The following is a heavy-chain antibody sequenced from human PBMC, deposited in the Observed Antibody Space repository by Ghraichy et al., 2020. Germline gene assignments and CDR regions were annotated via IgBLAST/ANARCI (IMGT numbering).Heavy chain of an antibody. CDR2: IYYSGST. CDR1: GGSISSYY. Sequence: SETLSLTCTVSGGSISSYYWSWIRQPPGKGLEWIGYIYYSGSTNYNPSLKSRVTISVDTSKNQFSLKLSSVTAADTAVYYCAGYSNPYYYYYYMDVWGKGTTVTVSS. CDR3: AGYSNPYYYYYYMDV. D-gene: IGHD4-11*01. J-gene: IGHJ6*03. V-gene: IGHV4-59*08.